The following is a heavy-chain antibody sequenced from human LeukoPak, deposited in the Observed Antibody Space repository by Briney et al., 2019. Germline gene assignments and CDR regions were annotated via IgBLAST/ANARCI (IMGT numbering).Heavy chain of an antibody. CDR1: GLTFSSYW. D-gene: IGHD3-3*01. CDR3: ARVVSGFLEWLPVFDY. V-gene: IGHV3-7*01. CDR2: IKQDGSEK. J-gene: IGHJ4*02. Sequence: GGSLRLSCAASGLTFSSYWMSWVRQAPGKGLEWVANIKQDGSEKYYVDSVKGRFTISRDNAKNSLYLQMNSLRAEDTAVYYCARVVSGFLEWLPVFDYWGQGTLVTVSS.